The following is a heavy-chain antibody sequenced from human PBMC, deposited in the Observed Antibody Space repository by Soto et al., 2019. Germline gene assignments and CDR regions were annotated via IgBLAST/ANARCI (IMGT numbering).Heavy chain of an antibody. CDR2: IWYDGSNK. V-gene: IGHV3-33*01. CDR1: GFTFSSYG. CDR3: ARDCGVVCYMDV. D-gene: IGHD3-3*01. Sequence: GGSLRLSCAASGFTFSSYGMHWVRQAPGKGLEWVAVIWYDGSNKYYADSVKGRFTISRDNSKNTLYLQMNSLRAEDTAVYYCARDCGVVCYMDVWGKGTTVTVSS. J-gene: IGHJ6*03.